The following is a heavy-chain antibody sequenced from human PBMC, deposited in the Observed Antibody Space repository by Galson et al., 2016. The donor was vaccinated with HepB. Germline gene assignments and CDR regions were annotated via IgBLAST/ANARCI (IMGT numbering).Heavy chain of an antibody. Sequence: QSGAEVKKPGESLKISCKASGYRFTDYWIGWVRQTPVKGLEWMGVVHPGDSDTLYTPSLEGTVTISADRSITTAYLQWRRLRASDTAMYYCVKSRDGDNVSDSWGQGTLVTVSS. CDR2: VHPGDSDT. CDR3: VKSRDGDNVSDS. CDR1: GYRFTDYW. J-gene: IGHJ4*02. D-gene: IGHD5-24*01. V-gene: IGHV5-51*01.